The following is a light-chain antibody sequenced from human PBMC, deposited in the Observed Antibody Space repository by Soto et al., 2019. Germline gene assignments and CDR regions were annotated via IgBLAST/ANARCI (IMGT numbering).Light chain of an antibody. V-gene: IGKV3-20*01. CDR2: GAS. Sequence: EIVLTQSPGTLSLSPGERATLSCRASQSISSNYLAWYQQKPGQAPRLVHGASMRAAGVPDRFSGTGSGTDFTLTISSLKSEDYAIYYCQQYKSWPRITFGQGTRLEIK. J-gene: IGKJ5*01. CDR1: QSISSNY. CDR3: QQYKSWPRIT.